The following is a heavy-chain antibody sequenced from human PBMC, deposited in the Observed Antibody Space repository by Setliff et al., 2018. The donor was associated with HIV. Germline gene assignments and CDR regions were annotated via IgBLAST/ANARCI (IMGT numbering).Heavy chain of an antibody. CDR3: AREYYDFWSGDSDAFHI. V-gene: IGHV1-18*01. CDR1: GYTFTSYG. D-gene: IGHD3-3*01. CDR2: ISAYNGNT. J-gene: IGHJ3*02. Sequence: ASVKVSCKASGYTFTSYGISWVRQAPGQGLEWMGWISAYNGNTNYAQTLQGRVTMTTDTSTSTAYMELRSLRSDDTAVYYCAREYYDFWSGDSDAFHIWGQGTMVTVS.